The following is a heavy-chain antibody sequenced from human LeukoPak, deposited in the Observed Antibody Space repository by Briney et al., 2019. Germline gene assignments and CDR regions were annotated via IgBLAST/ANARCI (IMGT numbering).Heavy chain of an antibody. V-gene: IGHV3-23*01. CDR3: AKPLSDYDFWSGYSNDAFDI. J-gene: IGHJ3*02. Sequence: GGSLRLSCAASGFTFSSYGMSWVRQAPGKGLDWVSAISGSGGSTYYADSVKGRFTISRDNSKNTLYLQMNSLRAEDTAVYYCAKPLSDYDFWSGYSNDAFDIWGQGTMVTVSS. CDR2: ISGSGGST. D-gene: IGHD3-3*01. CDR1: GFTFSSYG.